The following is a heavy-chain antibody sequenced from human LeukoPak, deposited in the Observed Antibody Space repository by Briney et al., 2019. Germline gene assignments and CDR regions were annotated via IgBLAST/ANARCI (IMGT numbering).Heavy chain of an antibody. CDR2: ISANSGKT. Sequence: GASVKVSCKTSGYTFSSHGITWVRQPPGQALEWMGWISANSGKTYYAQKFQGRVTMTTDTSTSTAYMELRSLRSDDTAVYYCARPNNYYDDNGYYNYFDPWGQGTLVTVSS. D-gene: IGHD3-22*01. CDR3: ARPNNYYDDNGYYNYFDP. J-gene: IGHJ5*02. V-gene: IGHV1-18*01. CDR1: GYTFSSHG.